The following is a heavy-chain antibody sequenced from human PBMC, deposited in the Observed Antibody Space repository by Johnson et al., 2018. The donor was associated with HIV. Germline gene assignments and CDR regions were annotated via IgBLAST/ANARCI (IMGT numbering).Heavy chain of an antibody. J-gene: IGHJ3*02. CDR1: GFTFSSYA. CDR2: IYSGGST. D-gene: IGHD3-9*01. Sequence: VQLVESGGGVVQPGRSLRLSCAASGFTFSSYAMHWVRQAPGKGLEWVSVIYSGGSTQYADFVKGRFSISRDTSKNTLYLQMNSLRADDTAVYYCAKDLRVFDWFNAYDAFDIWGQGTMVTVSS. CDR3: AKDLRVFDWFNAYDAFDI. V-gene: IGHV3-NL1*01.